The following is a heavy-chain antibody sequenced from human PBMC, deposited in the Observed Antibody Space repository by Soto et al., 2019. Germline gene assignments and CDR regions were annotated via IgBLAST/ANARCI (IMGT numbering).Heavy chain of an antibody. CDR2: INRSGST. V-gene: IGHV4-34*01. CDR1: GGSLSGYY. J-gene: IGHJ5*02. CDR3: ARGLLGGAAT. Sequence: QVQLQQWGAGLLKPSETLSLTCAVYGGSLSGYYWSWIRQPPGKGLEWIGEINRSGSTNYIPSLKRRVIISVDTSKNQFSLKLSSVTAAATAVYYCARGLLGGAATCGQGTLVTVSS. D-gene: IGHD3-16*01.